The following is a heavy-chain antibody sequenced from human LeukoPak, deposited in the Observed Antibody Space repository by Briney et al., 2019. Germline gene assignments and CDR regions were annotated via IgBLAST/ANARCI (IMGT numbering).Heavy chain of an antibody. D-gene: IGHD2-2*01. CDR3: AKDRVVVVVPAGGVDY. Sequence: GGSLRLSCAASGFTFSSYGMSWVRPAPGKGLEWVSAISGSGGSTYYADSVKGRFTISRDNSKNTLYLQMNSLRAEDTAVYYCAKDRVVVVVPAGGVDYWGQGTLVTVSS. CDR2: ISGSGGST. CDR1: GFTFSSYG. J-gene: IGHJ4*02. V-gene: IGHV3-23*01.